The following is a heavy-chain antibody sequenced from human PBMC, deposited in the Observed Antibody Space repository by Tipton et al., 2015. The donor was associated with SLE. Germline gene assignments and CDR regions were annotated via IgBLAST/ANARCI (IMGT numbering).Heavy chain of an antibody. CDR3: TRGSYYYFDY. J-gene: IGHJ4*02. CDR1: GGSISSYY. Sequence: LRLSCTVSGGSISSYYWSWIRQPPGKGPEWIGYIYYSGTTNYNPSLKSRVTISVDTPKNQFSLRLSSVTAADTAVYYCTRGSYYYFDYLGQGTLVTVSS. CDR2: IYYSGTT. V-gene: IGHV4-59*08. D-gene: IGHD2-21*01.